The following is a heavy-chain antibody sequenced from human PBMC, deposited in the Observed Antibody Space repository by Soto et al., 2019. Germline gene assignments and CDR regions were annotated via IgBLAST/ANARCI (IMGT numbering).Heavy chain of an antibody. J-gene: IGHJ5*02. CDR2: INHSGST. CDR1: GGSFSGYY. CDR3: ARDRRDGYIS. V-gene: IGHV4-34*01. Sequence: SETLSLTCAVYGGSFSGYYWSWIRQPPGKGLEWIGEINHSGSTNYNPSLKSRVTISVDTSKNQFSLKLSSVTAADTAVYYCARDRRDGYISWGQGTLVTVSS. D-gene: IGHD5-12*01.